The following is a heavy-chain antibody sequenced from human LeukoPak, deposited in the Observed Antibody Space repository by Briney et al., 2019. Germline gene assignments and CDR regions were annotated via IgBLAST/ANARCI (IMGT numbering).Heavy chain of an antibody. D-gene: IGHD2-2*01. Sequence: HSGGSLRLSCAGSGFNVSRNYMSWVRQAPGKGLEWVSLMYSGGETFYADSVKGRLTISRDTSKNTVFLQMNSLREEDTAVYFCASRVPLDYWGQGTLVTVSS. J-gene: IGHJ4*02. V-gene: IGHV3-66*02. CDR3: ASRVPLDY. CDR2: MYSGGET. CDR1: GFNVSRNY.